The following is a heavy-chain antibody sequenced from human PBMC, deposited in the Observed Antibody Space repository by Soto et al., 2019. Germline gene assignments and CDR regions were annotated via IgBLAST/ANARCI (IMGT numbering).Heavy chain of an antibody. CDR2: AYYRSNWRH. V-gene: IGHV6-1*01. D-gene: IGHD6-19*01. Sequence: SQTLSLTCAISGDSVSSNTAAWNWIRSSPSRGLEWLGRAYYRSNWRHDYAVSVKSRITVNPDTSKNHFSLQLNSVTPDDTAVYYCARGVAGSGFDLWGQGTLVTVYS. CDR1: GDSVSSNTAA. CDR3: ARGVAGSGFDL. J-gene: IGHJ4*02.